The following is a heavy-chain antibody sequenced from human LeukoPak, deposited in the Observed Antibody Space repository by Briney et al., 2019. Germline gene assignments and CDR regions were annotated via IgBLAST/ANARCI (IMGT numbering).Heavy chain of an antibody. V-gene: IGHV4-61*02. CDR1: GGSGSRGSYY. Sequence: SETLSLTCTVSGGSGSRGSYYWSWIRQPAGKGLEWIGRIYTSGSTNYSPSLKSRVTISVDTSKSQLSLKLSSVTATDTAVYYCARKNVVVVAATLLNYFDYWGQGTLVTVSS. CDR2: IYTSGST. CDR3: ARKNVVVVAATLLNYFDY. D-gene: IGHD2-15*01. J-gene: IGHJ4*02.